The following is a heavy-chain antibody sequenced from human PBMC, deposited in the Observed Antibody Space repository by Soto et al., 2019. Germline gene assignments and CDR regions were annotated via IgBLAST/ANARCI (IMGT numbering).Heavy chain of an antibody. D-gene: IGHD2-2*01. V-gene: IGHV3-33*01. CDR3: ARDRLVPYGYGMDV. Sequence: QMQLVESGGGVVQPGRSLRLSCAASGFTFRSYGTHWVRQAPGKGLEWVALIWFDGSKKYYVDSVKGPFAVSRDNSKNTLFLQMNSLRVEDTAVYYCARDRLVPYGYGMDVWGQGTTVTVSS. CDR1: GFTFRSYG. CDR2: IWFDGSKK. J-gene: IGHJ6*02.